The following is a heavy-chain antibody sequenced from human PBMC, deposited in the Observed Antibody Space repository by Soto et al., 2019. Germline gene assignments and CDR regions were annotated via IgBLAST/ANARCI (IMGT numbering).Heavy chain of an antibody. CDR2: FFANDER. Sequence: QVTLKESGPALVRPTETLTLTCTVSGFSLNNSRMGVSWIRQPPGKALEWLAHFFANDERSYNPSLKSRLTISKDTSKSQVVLTMTNMDPVDTATYYCARMMSYYASGYFQHWGQGTLVTVSS. D-gene: IGHD3-10*01. V-gene: IGHV2-26*01. CDR1: GFSLNNSRMG. J-gene: IGHJ1*01. CDR3: ARMMSYYASGYFQH.